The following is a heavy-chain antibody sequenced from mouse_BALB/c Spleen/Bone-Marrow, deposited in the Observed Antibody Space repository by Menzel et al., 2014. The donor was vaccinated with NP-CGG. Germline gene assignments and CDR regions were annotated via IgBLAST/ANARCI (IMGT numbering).Heavy chain of an antibody. V-gene: IGHV5-12-2*01. Sequence: EVQVVESGGGLVQPGGSLKLSCAASGFTFNSNTMSWVRQTPEKRLEWVAHITDGGGATYCLDTVKGRFTISGDSAKNTLYLQMSSLKSEDTAMYYCTRPRYPFYAMDSWGQGTSVTVSS. CDR3: TRPRYPFYAMDS. J-gene: IGHJ4*01. CDR1: GFTFNSNT. D-gene: IGHD2-14*01. CDR2: ITDGGGAT.